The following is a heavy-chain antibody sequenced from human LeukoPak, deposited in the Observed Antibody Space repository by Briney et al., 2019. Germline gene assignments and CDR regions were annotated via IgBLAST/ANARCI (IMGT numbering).Heavy chain of an antibody. D-gene: IGHD2-21*02. J-gene: IGHJ4*02. CDR1: GHTFTGYY. Sequence: ASVKVSCKASGHTFTGYYMHWVRQAPGQGLEWMGWINPNSGGTNHAQKFQGRVSMTRDTSISTAYMELSRLGSDDTAVYYCARVAGGDWYYFDFWGQGTLVTVSS. V-gene: IGHV1-2*02. CDR3: ARVAGGDWYYFDF. CDR2: INPNSGGT.